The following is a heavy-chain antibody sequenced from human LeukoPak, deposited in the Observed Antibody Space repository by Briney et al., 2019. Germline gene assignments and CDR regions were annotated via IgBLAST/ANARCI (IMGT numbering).Heavy chain of an antibody. D-gene: IGHD3-10*01. CDR1: GFTFSSYW. CDR2: IKQDGSER. J-gene: IGHJ4*02. CDR3: AARGRFGELSDY. V-gene: IGHV3-7*01. Sequence: GSLRLSCAASGFTFSSYWMSWVRQAPGKGLEWVANIKQDGSERYYVDSVKGRFTISRDNAKNSLYLQMNSLRAEDTAVYYCAARGRFGELSDYWGQGTLVTVSS.